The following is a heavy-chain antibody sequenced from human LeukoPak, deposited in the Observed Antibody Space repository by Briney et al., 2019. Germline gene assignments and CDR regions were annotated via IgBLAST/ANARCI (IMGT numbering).Heavy chain of an antibody. D-gene: IGHD2-15*01. CDR1: GYTFTSYD. J-gene: IGHJ6*03. CDR3: ARSGLRYYYYYMDV. Sequence: GASVKVSCKATGYTFTSYDINWVRQATGQGLEWMGWMNPNSGNTGYAQKFQGRVTITRNTSISTAYMELSSLRSEDTAGYYCARSGLRYYYYYMDVLGKGTTVTVSS. CDR2: MNPNSGNT. V-gene: IGHV1-8*03.